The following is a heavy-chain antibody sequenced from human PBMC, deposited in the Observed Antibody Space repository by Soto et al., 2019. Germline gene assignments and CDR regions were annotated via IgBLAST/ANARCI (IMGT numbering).Heavy chain of an antibody. V-gene: IGHV3-23*01. J-gene: IGHJ4*02. Sequence: PGGSLRLSCAASGFTFSNYAMSWVRQAPGKGLEWVSGVNAGGATTYYADSVKGRFTISRDNSKNTLYLEMNSLRAEDTAVYYCAKGYCSSSSCSRGYFDYWGQGTLVTVSS. D-gene: IGHD2-15*01. CDR2: VNAGGATT. CDR3: AKGYCSSSSCSRGYFDY. CDR1: GFTFSNYA.